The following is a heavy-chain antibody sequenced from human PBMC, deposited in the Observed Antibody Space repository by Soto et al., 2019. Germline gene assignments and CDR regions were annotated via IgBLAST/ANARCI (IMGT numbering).Heavy chain of an antibody. Sequence: SETLSLTCAVYGGSFSGYYWSWIRQPPGKRLEWIGEINHSGSTNYNPSLKSRVTISVDTSKNQFSLKLSSVTAADTAVYYCARDRHPLRDTIFGVARGGFDPWGQGTLVTVS. CDR3: ARDRHPLRDTIFGVARGGFDP. CDR2: INHSGST. V-gene: IGHV4-34*01. CDR1: GGSFSGYY. J-gene: IGHJ5*02. D-gene: IGHD3-3*01.